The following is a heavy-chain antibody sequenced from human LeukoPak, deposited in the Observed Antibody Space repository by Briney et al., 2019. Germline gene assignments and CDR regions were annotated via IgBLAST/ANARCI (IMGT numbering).Heavy chain of an antibody. J-gene: IGHJ4*01. D-gene: IGHD5-12*01. V-gene: IGHV3-48*01. CDR2: IGISSGNT. CDR3: ARDHRYAFDN. Sequence: GGSVRLSCAASGFNFIDYSMNWVPQAPGKGLEWISYIGISSGNTKYADSVKGRFTISRDKARKSLYLQMNSLRVEDTAMYYCARDHRYAFDNWGHGTLVTVSS. CDR1: GFNFIDYS.